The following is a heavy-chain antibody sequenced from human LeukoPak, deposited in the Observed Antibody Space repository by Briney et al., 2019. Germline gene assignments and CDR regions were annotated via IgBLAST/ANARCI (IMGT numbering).Heavy chain of an antibody. J-gene: IGHJ4*02. CDR1: GYTFTSYA. CDR2: IIPILGIA. Sequence: ASVKVSCKASGYTFTSYAIGWVRQAPGQGLEWMGRIIPILGIANYAQKFQGRVTITADKSTSTAYMELSSLRSEDTAVYYCARADNYDSSGSHFDYWGQGTLVTVSS. V-gene: IGHV1-69*04. D-gene: IGHD3-22*01. CDR3: ARADNYDSSGSHFDY.